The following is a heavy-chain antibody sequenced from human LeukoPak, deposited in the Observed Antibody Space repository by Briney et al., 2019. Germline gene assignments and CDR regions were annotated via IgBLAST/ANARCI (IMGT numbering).Heavy chain of an antibody. D-gene: IGHD6-13*01. CDR3: AQTRYSSSWYPFDAFDI. CDR2: ISCSGSTI. J-gene: IGHJ3*02. CDR1: GFTFSDYY. Sequence: GGSLRLSCAASGFTFSDYYMSWIRQAPGKGLEWVSYISCSGSTIYYADSVKGRFTISRDNAKNSLYLQMNSLRAEDTAVYYCAQTRYSSSWYPFDAFDIWGQGTMVTVSS. V-gene: IGHV3-11*04.